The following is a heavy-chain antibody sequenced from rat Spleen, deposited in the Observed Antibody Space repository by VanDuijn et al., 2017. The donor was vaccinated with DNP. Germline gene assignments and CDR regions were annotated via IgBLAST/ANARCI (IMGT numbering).Heavy chain of an antibody. CDR2: INTDGGST. V-gene: IGHV5-31*01. D-gene: IGHD4-3*01. CDR3: IRWNSGHFDY. CDR1: GFTFSSYW. J-gene: IGHJ2*01. Sequence: EVQLVESGGGLVQPGRSLKLSCVVSGFTFSSYWMFWVRQAPGKGLEWVASINTDGGSTYYPDSVKGRFAISRDNAKSTLYLQMNSLRSEDMATYYCIRWNSGHFDYWGQGVMVTVSS.